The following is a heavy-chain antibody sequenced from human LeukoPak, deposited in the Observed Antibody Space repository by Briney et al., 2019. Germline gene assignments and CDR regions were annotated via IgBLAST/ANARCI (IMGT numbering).Heavy chain of an antibody. Sequence: GGSLRLSCAASGFTFSSYSMNWVRQAPGKGLEWVSYISASSSYIYYADSVKGRFTISRDNANNSLYLQMNSLRAEDTAVYYCARPEYDFWSGYWYYFDYWGQGTLVTVSS. D-gene: IGHD3-3*01. J-gene: IGHJ4*02. CDR2: ISASSSYI. CDR3: ARPEYDFWSGYWYYFDY. V-gene: IGHV3-21*01. CDR1: GFTFSSYS.